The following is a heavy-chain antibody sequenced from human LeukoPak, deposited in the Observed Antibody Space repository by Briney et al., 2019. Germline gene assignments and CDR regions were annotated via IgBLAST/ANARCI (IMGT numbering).Heavy chain of an antibody. Sequence: GGSLRLSCAASGFTFSSYGMHWVRQAPGKGLEWVAVISYDVGKKYYADSVKGRFTIFRDNSKNTLYLQMNSLRAEDTAVYYCAKDDYYDTSGYRDWGQGTLVTVSS. CDR2: ISYDVGKK. J-gene: IGHJ4*02. D-gene: IGHD3-22*01. CDR3: AKDDYYDTSGYRD. CDR1: GFTFSSYG. V-gene: IGHV3-30*18.